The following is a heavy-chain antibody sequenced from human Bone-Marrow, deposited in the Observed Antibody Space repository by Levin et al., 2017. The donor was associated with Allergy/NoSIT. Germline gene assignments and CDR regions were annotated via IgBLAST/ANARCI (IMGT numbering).Heavy chain of an antibody. V-gene: IGHV3-11*01. Sequence: GESLKISCAASGFTFSDYYISWIRQAPGKGLEGGSYISTSGSARYYTDSVRGRFTISRDNTRNSLYLQMNNLRAEDTAVYYCARDWDYYAVTGYEGAFDSWGQGTLVTVSS. D-gene: IGHD3-10*01. J-gene: IGHJ4*02. CDR3: ARDWDYYAVTGYEGAFDS. CDR1: GFTFSDYY. CDR2: ISTSGSAR.